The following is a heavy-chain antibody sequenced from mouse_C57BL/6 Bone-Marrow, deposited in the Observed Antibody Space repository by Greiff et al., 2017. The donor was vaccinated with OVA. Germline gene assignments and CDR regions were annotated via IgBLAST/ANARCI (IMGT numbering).Heavy chain of an antibody. D-gene: IGHD2-4*01. J-gene: IGHJ4*01. CDR2: IWRGGST. Sequence: QVQLQQSGPGLVQPSQSLSITCTVSGFSLTSYGVHWVRQSPGKGLEWLVVIWRGGSTAYNSAFMSRLSITKDNSKSQVFFKMNSLQADDTTIYYWAKVDYDEGGFYYAMDYWGQGTSVTV. CDR1: GFSLTSYG. CDR3: AKVDYDEGGFYYAMDY. V-gene: IGHV2-5*01.